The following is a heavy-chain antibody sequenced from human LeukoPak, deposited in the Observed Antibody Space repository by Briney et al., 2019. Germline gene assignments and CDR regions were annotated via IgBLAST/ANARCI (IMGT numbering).Heavy chain of an antibody. V-gene: IGHV3-74*01. D-gene: IGHD5-12*01. J-gene: IGHJ5*02. Sequence: GGSLRLSCAASGFTFSHYWMQWVRQAPGKGLVWVSRLNNDGSSTTYADSVKGRFTISRDNAKNTLYLQMNRLRAEDTAVYYCARVGIGSSYDYWFDPWGQGTLVTVSS. CDR2: LNNDGSST. CDR3: ARVGIGSSYDYWFDP. CDR1: GFTFSHYW.